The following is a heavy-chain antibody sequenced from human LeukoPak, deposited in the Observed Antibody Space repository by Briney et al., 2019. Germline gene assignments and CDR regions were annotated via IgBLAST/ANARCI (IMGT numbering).Heavy chain of an antibody. CDR3: ARNAGSYFEFAP. CDR1: GYAFSTYG. CDR2: ISGNSGKT. D-gene: IGHD1-26*01. V-gene: IGHV1-18*01. J-gene: IGHJ5*02. Sequence: ASVKVSCKTSGYAFSTYGLSWVRQAPGQGLEWMGWISGNSGKTHYAQKFQDRVTLTTDTSSTTAFMELRSLRSDDTAMYYCARNAGSYFEFAPWGQGTLVTVSS.